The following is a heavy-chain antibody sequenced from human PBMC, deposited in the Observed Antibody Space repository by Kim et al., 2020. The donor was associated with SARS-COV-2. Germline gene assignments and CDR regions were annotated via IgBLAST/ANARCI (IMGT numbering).Heavy chain of an antibody. CDR3: TRPRGAAIGYYYDY. D-gene: IGHD2-2*02. CDR1: GYSISSGYY. Sequence: SETLSLTCTVSGYSISSGYYWGWIRQPPGKGLEWIGSIHHSGTTYYNPSLKSQVTISVDTSKNQFSLRLSSVTAADTAVYYCTRPRGAAIGYYYDYWGQGALVTVSS. J-gene: IGHJ4*02. CDR2: IHHSGTT. V-gene: IGHV4-38-2*02.